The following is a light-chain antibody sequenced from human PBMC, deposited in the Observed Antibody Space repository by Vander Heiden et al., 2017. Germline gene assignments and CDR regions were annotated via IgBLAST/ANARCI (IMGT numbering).Light chain of an antibody. CDR3: QQYYSTPYT. Sequence: DIAMTQSPDSPAAPLGETATINCKSSQSVLYSSDNKNYLAWYQHKPGQPPKLLIYWASTRESGVPDRFSGSGSGTDFTLTISSLQAEDVAVYYCQQYYSTPYTFGQGTKLEIK. J-gene: IGKJ2*01. CDR1: QSVLYSSDNKNY. V-gene: IGKV4-1*01. CDR2: WAS.